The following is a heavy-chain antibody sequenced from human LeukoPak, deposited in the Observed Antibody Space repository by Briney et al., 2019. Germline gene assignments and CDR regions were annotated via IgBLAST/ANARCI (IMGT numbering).Heavy chain of an antibody. CDR1: GGSISSYY. J-gene: IGHJ4*02. D-gene: IGHD6-6*01. V-gene: IGHV4-59*01. CDR3: ARVGAARLDFDY. Sequence: RTSETLFLTCTVSGGSISSYYWSWIRQPPGKGLEWIGYIYYSGSTNYNPSLKSRVTISVDTSKNQFSLKLSSVTAADTAVYYCARVGAARLDFDYWGQGTLVTVSS. CDR2: IYYSGST.